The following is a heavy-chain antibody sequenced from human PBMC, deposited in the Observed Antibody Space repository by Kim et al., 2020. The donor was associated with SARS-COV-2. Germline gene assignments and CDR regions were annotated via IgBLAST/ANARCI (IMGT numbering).Heavy chain of an antibody. D-gene: IGHD2-2*01. CDR1: GFTFSGYP. CDR3: AKSRGTQHFDC. CDR2: ISSGGDGT. Sequence: GGSLRLSCAASGFTFSGYPMNWVRQVPGKGLEWVSTISSGGDGTFYADSVKGRFIISRDNSKNTLDLQMHSLRAEDTAMYYCAKSRGTQHFDCWGQGTLVTVSS. J-gene: IGHJ4*02. V-gene: IGHV3-23*01.